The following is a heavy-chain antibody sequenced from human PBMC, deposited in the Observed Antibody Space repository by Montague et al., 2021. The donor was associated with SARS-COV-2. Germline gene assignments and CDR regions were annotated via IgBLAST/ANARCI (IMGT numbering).Heavy chain of an antibody. CDR1: GFSLSTSGVC. CDR3: ARASLAWLDY. D-gene: IGHD5-24*01. V-gene: IGHV2-70*11. CDR2: XFWXVEK. J-gene: IGHJ4*02. Sequence: PALVTPTQTLTLTCTFSGFSLSTSGVCLSWIRHPPGKALEWLSRXFWXVEKYYITSLKTRLTISKDTSKNPVVLTMTNMNPVDTATYYCARASLAWLDYWGRGTLVNVSS.